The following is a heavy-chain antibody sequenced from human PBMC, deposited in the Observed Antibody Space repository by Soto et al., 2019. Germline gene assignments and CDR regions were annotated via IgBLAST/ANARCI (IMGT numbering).Heavy chain of an antibody. Sequence: PETLSLTCAVSGVSISGSNWWSWPRHPPGKGLEWLGEIYHSGSTNYNPPLKSRVTISVDQTKNQFSPKLSSVTAADTAGYYCARSYCGGDCYHRGEYYDHYGMDVWGQGTTVT. V-gene: IGHV4-4*03. D-gene: IGHD2-21*02. J-gene: IGHJ6*02. CDR2: IYHSGST. CDR1: GVSISGSNW. CDR3: ARSYCGGDCYHRGEYYDHYGMDV.